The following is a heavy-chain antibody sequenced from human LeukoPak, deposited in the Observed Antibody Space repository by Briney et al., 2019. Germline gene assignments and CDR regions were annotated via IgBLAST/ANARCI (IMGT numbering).Heavy chain of an antibody. CDR3: ARESGGGGVNPDYYYGMDV. D-gene: IGHD3-16*01. V-gene: IGHV1-18*01. CDR1: GYTFTSYG. J-gene: IGHJ6*02. CDR2: ISAYNGNT. Sequence: GASVRVSCKASGYTFTSYGISWVRQAPGQGLEWMGWISAYNGNTNYAQKLQGRVTMTTDTSTSTAYMELRSLGSGDTAVYYCARESGGGGVNPDYYYGMDVWGQGTTVTVSS.